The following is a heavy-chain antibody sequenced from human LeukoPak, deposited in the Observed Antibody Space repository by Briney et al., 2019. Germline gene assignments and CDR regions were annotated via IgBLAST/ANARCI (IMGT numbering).Heavy chain of an antibody. Sequence: SETLSLTCAVSGYSISSGYYWGWIRQPPGKGPEWIGSIHQSGSTYHNPSLKSRLTISVDTSNNQFSLKLSSVTAADTAVYFCARMLKYSSAEDYWGQGTLVTVSS. D-gene: IGHD6-19*01. CDR3: ARMLKYSSAEDY. V-gene: IGHV4-38-2*01. J-gene: IGHJ4*02. CDR1: GYSISSGYY. CDR2: IHQSGST.